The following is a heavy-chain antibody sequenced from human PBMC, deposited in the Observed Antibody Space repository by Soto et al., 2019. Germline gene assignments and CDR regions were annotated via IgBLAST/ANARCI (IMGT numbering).Heavy chain of an antibody. CDR3: AKGVVARIFYFDY. CDR1: GFTFSSYA. J-gene: IGHJ4*02. CDR2: ISGSGGST. V-gene: IGHV3-23*01. D-gene: IGHD2-2*01. Sequence: EVQVLESGGGLVQPGGSLRLSCAASGFTFSSYAMSWVRQAPGKGLEWVSAISGSGGSTYYADSVKGRFTISRDNSKNTVYLQMSSLRAEDTAVYYCAKGVVARIFYFDYWGQGTLVTVSS.